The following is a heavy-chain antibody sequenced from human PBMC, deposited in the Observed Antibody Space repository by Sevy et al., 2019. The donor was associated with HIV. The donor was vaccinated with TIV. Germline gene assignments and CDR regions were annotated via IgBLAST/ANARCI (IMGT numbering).Heavy chain of an antibody. V-gene: IGHV3-23*01. Sequence: RGYLRLSCAASGFAFYDYSMSWIRQAPGKGLEWVATLSFGCGKINYADSVKGRFTISRVNSKNSFYLQMDNLGVEDTALDYCAREGCTRPHDYWGQGTRVIVSS. J-gene: IGHJ4*02. CDR1: GFAFYDYS. CDR2: LSFGCGKI. D-gene: IGHD2-8*01. CDR3: AREGCTRPHDY.